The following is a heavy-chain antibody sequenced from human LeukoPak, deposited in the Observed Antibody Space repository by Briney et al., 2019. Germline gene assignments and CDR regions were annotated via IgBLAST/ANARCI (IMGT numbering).Heavy chain of an antibody. CDR3: AKDANWRSSGYYFDY. J-gene: IGHJ4*02. CDR1: GFTFSNYA. CDR2: ISYDGSNK. D-gene: IGHD3-22*01. Sequence: GGSLRLSCAASGFTFSNYAMHWVRQAPGTGLEWVAVISYDGSNKYYADSVKGRFTVSRDNSKNTLYLQMNSLRAEDTAVYYCAKDANWRSSGYYFDYWGQGTLVTVSS. V-gene: IGHV3-30-3*01.